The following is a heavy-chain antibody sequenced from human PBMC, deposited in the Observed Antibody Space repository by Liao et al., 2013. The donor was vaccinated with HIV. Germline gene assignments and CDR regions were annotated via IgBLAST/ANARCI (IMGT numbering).Heavy chain of an antibody. V-gene: IGHV4-39*07. J-gene: IGHJ4*02. CDR1: GGSISSSSYY. CDR3: ARDSDGNYPIDY. D-gene: IGHD1-1*01. Sequence: QLQLQESGPGLVKPSETLSLTCTVSGGSISSSSYYWGWIRQPPGKGLEWIGSIYYSGVTYHNPSLKSRVTISVDTSKSQFFLKLSSVTAADTAVYYCARDSDGNYPIDYWGQGTLVTVSS. CDR2: IYYSGVT.